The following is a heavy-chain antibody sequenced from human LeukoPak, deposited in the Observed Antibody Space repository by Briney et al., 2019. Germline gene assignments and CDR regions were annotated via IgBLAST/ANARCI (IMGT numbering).Heavy chain of an antibody. CDR1: GGSISSGGYS. J-gene: IGHJ4*02. CDR2: IYHSGST. CDR3: ARVGGSGHTGFDY. V-gene: IGHV4-30-2*01. D-gene: IGHD6-19*01. Sequence: SETLSLTCAVSGGSISSGGYSWSWIRQPPGKGLEWIGYIYHSGSTYYNPSLKSRVTISVDRSKNQFSLKLSSVTAADTAVYYCARVGGSGHTGFDYWGQGTLVTVSS.